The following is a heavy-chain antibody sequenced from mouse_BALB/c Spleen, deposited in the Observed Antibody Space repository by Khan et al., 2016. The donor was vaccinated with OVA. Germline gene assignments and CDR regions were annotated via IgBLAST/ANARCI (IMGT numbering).Heavy chain of an antibody. CDR1: GYTFTDFY. CDR2: ISPGSGDT. D-gene: IGHD1-2*01. V-gene: IGHV1-77*01. CDR3: ARRNYFGYTFAY. Sequence: QVQLKQSGTELARPGASVNLSCTASGYTFTDFYINWVKQRSGQGLEWIGEISPGSGDTYYNEKFKGQATLTADKSSSTAYMQLSSLTSEATAVYFCARRNYFGYTFAYWGQGTLVTVSA. J-gene: IGHJ3*01.